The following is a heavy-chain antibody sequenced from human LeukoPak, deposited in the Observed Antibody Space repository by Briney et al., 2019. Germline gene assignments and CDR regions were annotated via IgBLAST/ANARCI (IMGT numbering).Heavy chain of an antibody. Sequence: GGSLRLSCAASGFTVSSNYMSWVRQAPGKGLEWVSIIYSGGSTFYADSVKGRFTISRGNSKNTLYLQMNSLRAEDTAVYYCASGPGYSSCWYWGVNDYWGQGTLVTVSS. CDR2: IYSGGST. CDR1: GFTVSSNY. D-gene: IGHD6-19*01. CDR3: ASGPGYSSCWYWGVNDY. V-gene: IGHV3-53*01. J-gene: IGHJ4*02.